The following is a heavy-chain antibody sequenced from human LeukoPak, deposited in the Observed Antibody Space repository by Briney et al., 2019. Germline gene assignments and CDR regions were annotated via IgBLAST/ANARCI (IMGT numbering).Heavy chain of an antibody. J-gene: IGHJ6*03. D-gene: IGHD3-22*01. Sequence: GGSLRLSCAASGFTFSSYEMNWVRQAPGKGLEWVSYISSSGSTIYYADSVKGRFTISRDNAKNSLYLQMNSLRAEDTAVYYCAKDGGGYYPYYYYYMDVWGKGTTVTVSS. CDR2: ISSSGSTI. CDR1: GFTFSSYE. V-gene: IGHV3-48*03. CDR3: AKDGGGYYPYYYYYMDV.